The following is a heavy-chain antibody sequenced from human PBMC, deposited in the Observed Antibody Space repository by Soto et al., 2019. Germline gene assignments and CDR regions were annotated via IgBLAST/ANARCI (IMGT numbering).Heavy chain of an antibody. Sequence: GGSLRLSCAASGFTFSSYAMHWVRQAPGKGLEWVAVISYDGSNKYYADSVKGRFTISRDNSKNTLYLQMNSLRAEDTAVYYCSRESRWLNIIDYWGQGTLVTVSS. D-gene: IGHD5-12*01. J-gene: IGHJ4*02. CDR3: SRESRWLNIIDY. CDR1: GFTFSSYA. CDR2: ISYDGSNK. V-gene: IGHV3-30-3*01.